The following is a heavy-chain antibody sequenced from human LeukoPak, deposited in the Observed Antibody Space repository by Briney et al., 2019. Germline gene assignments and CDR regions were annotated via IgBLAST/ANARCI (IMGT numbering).Heavy chain of an antibody. D-gene: IGHD3-22*01. CDR2: ISSSSSYI. V-gene: IGHV3-21*01. Sequence: PGGSLRLSCAASGFTFSSYSMNWVRQAPGKGLEWVSSISSSSSYIYYADSVKGRFTISRDNAKNSLYLQMNSLRAEDTAVYYCARDLYDSSGYPGYWGQGTPVTVSS. CDR1: GFTFSSYS. CDR3: ARDLYDSSGYPGY. J-gene: IGHJ4*02.